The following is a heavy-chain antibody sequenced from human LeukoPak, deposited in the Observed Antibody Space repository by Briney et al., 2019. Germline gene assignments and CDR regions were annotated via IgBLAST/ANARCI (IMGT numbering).Heavy chain of an antibody. CDR1: GFTFSNYE. D-gene: IGHD6-19*01. Sequence: GGSLRLSCAASGFTFSNYEMNWLRQAPGTGLEWVSYISGSGTTIYYTDSVKGRFTISRDNAKSSLYLQMNSLRVEDTAVYYCVRDGGGEQWLLDYWGQGALVTVSS. V-gene: IGHV3-48*03. J-gene: IGHJ4*02. CDR2: ISGSGTTI. CDR3: VRDGGGEQWLLDY.